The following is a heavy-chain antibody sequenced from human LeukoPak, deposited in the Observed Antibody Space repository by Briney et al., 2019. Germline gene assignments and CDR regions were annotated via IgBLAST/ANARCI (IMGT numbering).Heavy chain of an antibody. Sequence: SVKVSCKASGCTFTSYTISWVRQAPGQGLEWMGRIIPNIGSANYAQKFQGSVTITTDKSTTTAYMDLSSLSSEDTAVYYCSAPGKGGYSYGYDNDYWGQGTLVTVSS. J-gene: IGHJ4*02. CDR3: SAPGKGGYSYGYDNDY. CDR2: IIPNIGSA. CDR1: GCTFTSYT. V-gene: IGHV1-69*08. D-gene: IGHD5-18*01.